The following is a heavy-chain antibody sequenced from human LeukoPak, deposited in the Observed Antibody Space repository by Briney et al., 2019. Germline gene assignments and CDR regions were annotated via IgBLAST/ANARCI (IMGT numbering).Heavy chain of an antibody. CDR3: ARVRRGYYDSSGYEDAFDI. J-gene: IGHJ3*02. CDR2: IYTSGSP. D-gene: IGHD3-22*01. Sequence: SQTLSLTCTVSGGSISSGSYYWSWIRQPAGKGLEWIGRIYTSGSPIYNPSLKSRVTISVDTSKNQFSLKLSSVTAADTAVYYCARVRRGYYDSSGYEDAFDIWGQGTMVTVSS. CDR1: GGSISSGSYY. V-gene: IGHV4-61*02.